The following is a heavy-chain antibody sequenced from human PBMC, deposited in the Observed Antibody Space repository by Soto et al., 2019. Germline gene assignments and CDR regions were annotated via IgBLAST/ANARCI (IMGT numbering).Heavy chain of an antibody. CDR3: AKDLAPYCSGGSCYYFDY. J-gene: IGHJ4*02. V-gene: IGHV3-30*18. CDR2: ISYDGSNK. Sequence: LRLSCAASGFTFSSYGMHWVRQAPGKGLEWVAVISYDGSNKYYADSVKGRFTISRDNSKNTLYLQMNSLRAEDTAVYYCAKDLAPYCSGGSCYYFDYWGQGTLVIVSS. CDR1: GFTFSSYG. D-gene: IGHD2-15*01.